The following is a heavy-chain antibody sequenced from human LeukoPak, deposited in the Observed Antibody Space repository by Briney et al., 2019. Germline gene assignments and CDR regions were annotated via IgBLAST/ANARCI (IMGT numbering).Heavy chain of an antibody. CDR2: LHADGSEK. CDR1: GFSLSGYW. CDR3: ARGGYSFDY. Sequence: PGGSLRLSCAASGFSLSGYWMSWVRQAPGKGLEWVSRLHADGSEKYYVDSVKGRFTISRENAKNSLYLQMNSLRVEDTAVYYCARGGYSFDYLGQGTLVTVSS. V-gene: IGHV3-7*01. J-gene: IGHJ4*02. D-gene: IGHD5-12*01.